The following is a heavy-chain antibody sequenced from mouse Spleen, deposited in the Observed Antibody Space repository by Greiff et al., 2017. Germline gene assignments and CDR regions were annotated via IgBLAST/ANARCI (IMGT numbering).Heavy chain of an antibody. CDR3: ARWYYGSSYGAMDY. CDR2: IWTGGGT. CDR1: GFSLTSYA. J-gene: IGHJ4*01. V-gene: IGHV2-9-1*01. Sequence: VNVVESGPGLVAPSQSLSITCTVSGFSLTSYAISWVRQPPGKGLEWLGVIWTGGGTNYNSALKSRLSISKDNSKSQVFLKMNSLQTDDTARYYCARWYYGSSYGAMDYWGQGTSVTVSS. D-gene: IGHD1-1*01.